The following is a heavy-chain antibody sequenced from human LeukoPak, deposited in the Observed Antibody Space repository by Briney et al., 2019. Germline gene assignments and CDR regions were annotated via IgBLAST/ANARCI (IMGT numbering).Heavy chain of an antibody. V-gene: IGHV3-23*01. J-gene: IGHJ6*03. D-gene: IGHD4-11*01. CDR3: AKGSSTVTNYYYYMDV. CDR1: GFTFSSYA. Sequence: PGGSLRLSCAASGFTFSSYAMSWVRQAPGKGLEWVSAISGSGGSTYYADSVEGRFTISRDNSKNTLYLQMNSLRAEDTAVYYCAKGSSTVTNYYYYMDVWGKGTTVTVSS. CDR2: ISGSGGST.